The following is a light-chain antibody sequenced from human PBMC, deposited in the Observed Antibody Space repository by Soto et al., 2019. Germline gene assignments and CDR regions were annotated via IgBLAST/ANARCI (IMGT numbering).Light chain of an antibody. CDR2: DAS. J-gene: IGKJ1*01. CDR3: QQYNRYWT. CDR1: QSISSW. V-gene: IGKV1-5*01. Sequence: DIQMTESRSTLAASVGDRVTITCRASQSISSWLAWYQQKPGKAPKLLIYDASSLESGVPSRFSGRGSGTEFTLTISSLQPDDFATYYCQQYNRYWTFGQGTKV.